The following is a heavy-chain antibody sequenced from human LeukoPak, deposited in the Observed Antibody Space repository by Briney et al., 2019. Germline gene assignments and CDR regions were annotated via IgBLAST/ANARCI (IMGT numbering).Heavy chain of an antibody. J-gene: IGHJ4*02. CDR1: GYIFTNYD. CDR2: MNPNSGNT. CDR3: ATARILTVLRFLEWLPFDY. D-gene: IGHD3-3*01. V-gene: IGHV1-8*01. Sequence: ASVKVSCKASGYIFTNYDINWVRQATGQGLEWMGWMNPNSGNTGFAQKFQGRVTMTRNTSKSTAYMELSSLTSEDWAVYYCATARILTVLRFLEWLPFDYWGQGTLVTVSS.